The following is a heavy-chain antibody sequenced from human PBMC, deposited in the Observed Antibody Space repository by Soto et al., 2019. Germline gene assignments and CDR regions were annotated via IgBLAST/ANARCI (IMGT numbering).Heavy chain of an antibody. CDR1: GFTFSSYA. D-gene: IGHD3-10*01. Sequence: EVQLLESGGGLVQPGGSLRLSCAASGFTFSSYAMSWIRQAPGKGLEWVSAISGSGGSTYYADSVKGRFTISRDNSKNTLYLQMNSLRAEDTAVYYCAKDSDYYGSGNYFDYWGQGTLVTVSS. V-gene: IGHV3-23*01. CDR2: ISGSGGST. CDR3: AKDSDYYGSGNYFDY. J-gene: IGHJ4*02.